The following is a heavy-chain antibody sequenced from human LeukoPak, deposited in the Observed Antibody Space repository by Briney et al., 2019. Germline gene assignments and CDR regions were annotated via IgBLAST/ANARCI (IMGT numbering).Heavy chain of an antibody. J-gene: IGHJ4*02. CDR3: ARGSSDWLR. Sequence: GGSLTLSCAASGFTFSNYWMTWVRQGPGEGLEWLANINLDGSETHFVDSVKGRFTISRDNAKNSLSLQMSGLRVEDTAVYYCARGSSDWLRWGQGTQVTVSS. CDR1: GFTFSNYW. D-gene: IGHD6-19*01. CDR2: INLDGSET. V-gene: IGHV3-7*01.